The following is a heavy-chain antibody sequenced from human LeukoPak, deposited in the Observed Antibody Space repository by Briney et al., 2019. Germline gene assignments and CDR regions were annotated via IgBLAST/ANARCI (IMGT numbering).Heavy chain of an antibody. CDR1: GFTVSSNY. CDR2: IYSGGST. D-gene: IGHD3-3*01. J-gene: IGHJ4*02. V-gene: IGHV3-53*01. CDR3: AKDLRYYDFWSGLADY. Sequence: GGSLRLSCAASGFTVSSNYMSWVRQAPGKGLEWVSVIYSGGSTYYADSVKGRFTISRDNSKNTLYLQMNSLRAEDTAVYYCAKDLRYYDFWSGLADYWGQGTLVTVSS.